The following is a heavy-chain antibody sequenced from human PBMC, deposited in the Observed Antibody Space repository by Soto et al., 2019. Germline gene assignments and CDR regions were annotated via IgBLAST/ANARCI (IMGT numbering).Heavy chain of an antibody. D-gene: IGHD6-6*01. CDR1: GFTFSSYE. Sequence: GGSLRLSCAVSGFTFSSYEMNWVRQAPGKGLEWVSYISSSGSSTYYADSVKGRFTMSRDNAKKSLYLQMNSLRAEDTAVYYCAGAPYSRSPYWGQGTLVTVSS. CDR3: AGAPYSRSPY. J-gene: IGHJ4*02. CDR2: ISSSGSST. V-gene: IGHV3-48*03.